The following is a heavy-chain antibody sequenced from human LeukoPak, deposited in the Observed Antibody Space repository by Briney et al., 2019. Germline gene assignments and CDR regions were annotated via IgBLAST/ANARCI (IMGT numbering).Heavy chain of an antibody. Sequence: RSLCLSFAAAGFTFSSYSMNWVRPPPGRGLAGVSCINRSSCPIYYTDPVKGRFTISRDNPKNSLYLQMNSLRADDKAVYYCPREEGGRLGELSLSSFDESGQGTLGTVSS. D-gene: IGHD3-16*02. CDR2: INRSSCPI. J-gene: IGHJ4*02. CDR1: GFTFSSYS. V-gene: IGHV3-48*01. CDR3: PREEGGRLGELSLSSFDE.